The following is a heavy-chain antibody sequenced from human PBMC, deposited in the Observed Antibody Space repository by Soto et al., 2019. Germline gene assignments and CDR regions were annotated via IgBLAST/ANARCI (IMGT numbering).Heavy chain of an antibody. J-gene: IGHJ3*02. V-gene: IGHV4-4*07. CDR1: GGSISSYY. CDR3: EAIRIQIWLPKGDAFDT. Sequence: PSETLSLTCTVSGGSISSYYWSWIRQPAGKGLEWIGRIHTSGSTNYNPSLKSRVTMSVDTSKNQFSLKLSSVTAADTAVYYCEAIRIQIWLPKGDAFDTWGQGTMVTVSS. D-gene: IGHD5-18*01. CDR2: IHTSGST.